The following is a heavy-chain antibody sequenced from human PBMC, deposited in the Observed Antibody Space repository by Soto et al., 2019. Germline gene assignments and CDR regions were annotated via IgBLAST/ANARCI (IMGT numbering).Heavy chain of an antibody. CDR2: ITPLFAAP. V-gene: IGHV1-69*01. D-gene: IGHD4-17*01. CDR3: ARASDYVDDMRALGIDV. J-gene: IGHJ6*02. Sequence: QVQLVQSGAAVKKPGSSVKVSCKTSGGIFSTYAISWVRQATGQGLEWIGGITPLFAAPNYAQKFQDRVIITADESTTTSYMEVSSLRSDDTAVYYCARASDYVDDMRALGIDVWGQGAAVTVAS. CDR1: GGIFSTYA.